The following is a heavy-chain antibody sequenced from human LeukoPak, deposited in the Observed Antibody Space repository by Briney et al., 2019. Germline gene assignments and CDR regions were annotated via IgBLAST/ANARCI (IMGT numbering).Heavy chain of an antibody. CDR2: ISGSGGST. J-gene: IGHJ4*02. CDR1: GFTFSSYA. Sequence: GGSLGLSCAASGFTFSSYAMTWVRQAPGKGLEWVSAISGSGGSTYYTDSVKGRFIISRDNSKNTLYLQMNSLRAEDTAVYYCASRGVIVGATGGFDYWGQGTLVTVSS. CDR3: ASRGVIVGATGGFDY. D-gene: IGHD1-26*01. V-gene: IGHV3-23*01.